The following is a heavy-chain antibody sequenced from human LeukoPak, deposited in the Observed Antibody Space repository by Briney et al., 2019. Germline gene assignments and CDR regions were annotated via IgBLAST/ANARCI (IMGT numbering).Heavy chain of an antibody. D-gene: IGHD6-19*01. CDR2: IWYDGSNK. V-gene: IGHV3-33*01. CDR3: ATSSSGWYHN. Sequence: GGSLRLSCAASGFTFSSYGMHWVRQAPGKGLEWVAVIWYDGSNKYYADSVKGRFTISRDNSKNTLYLQMNSLRAEDTAVYYCATSSSGWYHNWGRGTLVTVSS. J-gene: IGHJ3*01. CDR1: GFTFSSYG.